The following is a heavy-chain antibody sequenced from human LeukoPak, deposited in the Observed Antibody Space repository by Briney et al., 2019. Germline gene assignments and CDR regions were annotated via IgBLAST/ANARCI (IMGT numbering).Heavy chain of an antibody. Sequence: GGSLRLSCAASGFTFSDYHMSWVRQVPGKGPEWVARIRSKTDGGTTDHAAPVKGRFIISRDDSKNMLYLQMNSLKTEDTAVYHCSCGGHYFDPWGQGTLVTVSS. CDR3: SCGGHYFDP. CDR2: IRSKTDGGTT. V-gene: IGHV3-15*01. J-gene: IGHJ5*02. CDR1: GFTFSDYH. D-gene: IGHD1-26*01.